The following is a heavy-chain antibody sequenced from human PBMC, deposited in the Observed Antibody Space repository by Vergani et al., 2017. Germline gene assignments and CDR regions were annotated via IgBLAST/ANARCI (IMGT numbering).Heavy chain of an antibody. V-gene: IGHV3-7*01. CDR1: GFTFSSYW. J-gene: IGHJ6*02. CDR2: IKQDGSEK. D-gene: IGHD3-9*01. Sequence: EVQLVESGGGLVQPGGSLRLSCAASGFTFSSYWMSWVRQAPGKGLEWVANIKQDGSEKYYVDYVKGRFTISRDNAKNSLYLQMNSLRAEDTAVYYCARAGTRYFDWLFPRYYGMDVWGQGTTVTVSS. CDR3: ARAGTRYFDWLFPRYYGMDV.